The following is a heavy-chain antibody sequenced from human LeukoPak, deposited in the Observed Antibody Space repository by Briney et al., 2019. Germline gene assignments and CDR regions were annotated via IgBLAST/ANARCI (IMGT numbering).Heavy chain of an antibody. J-gene: IGHJ3*02. Sequence: GGSLRLSCAASEFTSSTYWMSWFRQAPGKGLEWVANIKEDGSEKIYADSVKGRFSVSRDNAKNSLYLQMNSLRADDTAVQSWAGDGRWTFRIWGQGTKVTGSS. V-gene: IGHV3-7*01. CDR3: AGDGRWTFRI. D-gene: IGHD2/OR15-2a*01. CDR2: IKEDGSEK. CDR1: EFTSSTYW.